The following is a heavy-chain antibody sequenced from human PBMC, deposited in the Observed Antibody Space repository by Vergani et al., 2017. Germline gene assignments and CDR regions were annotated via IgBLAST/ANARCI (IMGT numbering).Heavy chain of an antibody. CDR3: ARGRGRYYDFWSGYYGGFDY. D-gene: IGHD3-3*01. CDR2: INHSGST. J-gene: IGHJ4*02. CDR1: GGSISSYY. V-gene: IGHV4-34*01. Sequence: QVQLQESGPGLVKPSETLSLTCTVSGGSISSYYWSWIRQPPGKGLEWIGEINHSGSTNYNPSLKSRVTISVDTSKNQFSLKLSSVTAADTAVYYCARGRGRYYDFWSGYYGGFDYWGQGTLVTVSS.